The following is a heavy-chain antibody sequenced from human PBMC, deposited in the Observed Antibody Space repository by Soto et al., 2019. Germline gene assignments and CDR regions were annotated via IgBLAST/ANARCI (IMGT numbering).Heavy chain of an antibody. CDR1: GFTFSSYS. J-gene: IGHJ5*02. D-gene: IGHD2-2*01. Sequence: PGGSLRLSCAASGFTFSSYSMNWVRQAPGKGLKWVSSISSSSSYIYYADSVKGRFTISRDNAKNSLYLQMNSLRAEDTAVYYCARSGRYCSSTSCYGDPWGQGTLVTVSS. CDR2: ISSSSSYI. V-gene: IGHV3-21*01. CDR3: ARSGRYCSSTSCYGDP.